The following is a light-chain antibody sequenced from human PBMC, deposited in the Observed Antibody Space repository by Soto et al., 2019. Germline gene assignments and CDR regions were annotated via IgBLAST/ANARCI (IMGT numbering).Light chain of an antibody. CDR2: GAS. CDR1: QSVSSSY. Sequence: EIVLTQSPGTLSLSPGERATLSCRTSQSVSSSYLAWYQQKPGQAPRLLIYGASSRATGIPDRFSGSESGTDFTLTISRLEPEDFAVDYCQQYATSPPRYIFGQGTKLEVQ. J-gene: IGKJ2*01. V-gene: IGKV3-20*01. CDR3: QQYATSPPRYI.